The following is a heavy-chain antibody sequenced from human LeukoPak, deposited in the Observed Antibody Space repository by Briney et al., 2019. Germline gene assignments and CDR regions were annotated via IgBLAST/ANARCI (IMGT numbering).Heavy chain of an antibody. CDR3: ARGPRANYYDSSGYYY. Sequence: ASVKVSCKASGYTFTGYYMHWVRQAPGQGLEWMGWINPNSGGTNYAQKFQGRVTMTRDTSISTAYMELSRLRSDDTAVYYCARGPRANYYDSSGYYYWGQGTLVTVSS. V-gene: IGHV1-2*02. CDR2: INPNSGGT. D-gene: IGHD3-22*01. CDR1: GYTFTGYY. J-gene: IGHJ4*02.